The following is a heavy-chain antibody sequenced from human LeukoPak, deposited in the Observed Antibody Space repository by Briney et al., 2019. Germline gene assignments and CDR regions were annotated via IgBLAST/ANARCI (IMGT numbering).Heavy chain of an antibody. Sequence: GESLKISCKGSGYSFTNYCIAWVRQMPGQGLEWMGIIYPGDSDTRYSPSFQGQVTISADKCISTAYLQWSSLKASDTAMYYCARRGTQDNWFDPWGQGTLVTVSS. CDR1: GYSFTNYC. CDR3: ARRGTQDNWFDP. V-gene: IGHV5-51*01. J-gene: IGHJ5*02. CDR2: IYPGDSDT. D-gene: IGHD1-1*01.